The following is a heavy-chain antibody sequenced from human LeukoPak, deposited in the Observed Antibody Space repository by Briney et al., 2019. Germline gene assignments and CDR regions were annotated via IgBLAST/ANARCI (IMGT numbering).Heavy chain of an antibody. CDR2: MNPNSGNT. CDR3: ARVLTYDSSGLDY. J-gene: IGHJ4*02. V-gene: IGHV1-8*02. Sequence: GASVKVSCKASGYTFTGYYMHWVRQAPGQGLEWMGWMNPNSGNTGYAQKFQGRVTMTRNTSISTAYMELSSLRSEDTAVYYCARVLTYDSSGLDYWGQGTLVTISS. CDR1: GYTFTGYY. D-gene: IGHD3-22*01.